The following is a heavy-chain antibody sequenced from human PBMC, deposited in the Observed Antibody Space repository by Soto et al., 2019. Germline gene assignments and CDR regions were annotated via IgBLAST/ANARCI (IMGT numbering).Heavy chain of an antibody. Sequence: GGSLRLSCAASGFTFSSYAMSWVRQAPGKGLEWVSAISGSGGSTYYADSVKGRFTISRDNSKNTLYLQMNSLRAKDTAVYYCAKDLLPTDYYYYGMDVWGQGTTVTVSS. D-gene: IGHD1-1*01. CDR2: ISGSGGST. CDR1: GFTFSSYA. V-gene: IGHV3-23*01. J-gene: IGHJ6*02. CDR3: AKDLLPTDYYYYGMDV.